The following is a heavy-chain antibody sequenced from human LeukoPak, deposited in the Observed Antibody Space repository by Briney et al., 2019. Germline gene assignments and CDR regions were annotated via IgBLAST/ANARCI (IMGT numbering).Heavy chain of an antibody. V-gene: IGHV1-46*01. CDR3: ARDFVVVPAAPGYYFDY. CDR1: GYTFTSYA. J-gene: IGHJ4*02. CDR2: INPSGGST. Sequence: GASVKVSCKASGYTFTSYAMNWVRQAPGQGLEWMGIINPSGGSTSYAQKFQGRVTMTRDTSTSTVYMELSSLRSEDTAVYYCARDFVVVPAAPGYYFDYWGQGTLVTVSS. D-gene: IGHD2-2*01.